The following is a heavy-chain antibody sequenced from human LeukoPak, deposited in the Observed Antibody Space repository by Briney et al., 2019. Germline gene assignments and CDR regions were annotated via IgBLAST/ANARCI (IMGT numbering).Heavy chain of an antibody. CDR1: GYTFTSYG. J-gene: IGHJ3*02. V-gene: IGHV1-18*01. D-gene: IGHD2-15*01. CDR3: ARGGVYCSGGSCYADAFDI. CDR2: ISAYNGNT. Sequence: ASVKVSCKASGYTFTSYGISWVRQAPGQGLEWMGWISAYNGNTNYAQKLQGRVTMTIDTSTSTAYMELRSLRSDDTAVYYCARGGVYCSGGSCYADAFDIWGQGTMVTVSS.